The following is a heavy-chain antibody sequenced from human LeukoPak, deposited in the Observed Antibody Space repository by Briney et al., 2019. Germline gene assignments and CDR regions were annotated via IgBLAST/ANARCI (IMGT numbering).Heavy chain of an antibody. CDR3: ARSPGQWLVLGSDY. CDR2: IYYGGST. V-gene: IGHV4-39*01. D-gene: IGHD6-19*01. Sequence: PSETLSLTCTVSGGSISSISYYWDWIRQPPGKGLEWIGSIYYGGSTYYNPSLKSRVSISVDTSKNQFSLKLNSVTAADTAVYYCARSPGQWLVLGSDYWGQGTLVTVSS. CDR1: GGSISSISYY. J-gene: IGHJ4*02.